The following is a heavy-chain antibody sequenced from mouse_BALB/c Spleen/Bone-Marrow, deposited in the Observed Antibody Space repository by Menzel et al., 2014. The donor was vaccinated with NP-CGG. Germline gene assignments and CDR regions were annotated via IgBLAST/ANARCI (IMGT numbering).Heavy chain of an antibody. Sequence: VQLKQSGAELVKPGASVKLSCTASGFNIKDTYMHWVKQRPEQGLEWIGRIDPANGNTKYDPKFQGKATITADTSPNTAYLQLSSLTSDDTAVYYCASYYYGSSTFAYWGQGTLVTVSA. J-gene: IGHJ3*01. CDR1: GFNIKDTY. CDR2: IDPANGNT. V-gene: IGHV14-3*02. CDR3: ASYYYGSSTFAY. D-gene: IGHD1-1*01.